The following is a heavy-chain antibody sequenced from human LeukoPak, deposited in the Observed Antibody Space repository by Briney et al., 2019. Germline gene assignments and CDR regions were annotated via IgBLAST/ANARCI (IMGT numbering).Heavy chain of an antibody. CDR3: ARRPYSDTSGRLSDV. J-gene: IGHJ6*02. Sequence: GGSLRLSCAASGFAFSSYNMNWVRQAPGKGLEWISYIGSSGSPTHYADSVGGRFTVSRDNAKNSLYLQMNSLRDEDTAVYFCARRPYSDTSGRLSDVWGQGTTVTVSS. CDR1: GFAFSSYN. D-gene: IGHD3-22*01. V-gene: IGHV3-48*02. CDR2: IGSSGSPT.